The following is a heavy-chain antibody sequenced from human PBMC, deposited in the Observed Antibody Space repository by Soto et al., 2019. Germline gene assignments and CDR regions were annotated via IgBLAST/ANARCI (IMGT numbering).Heavy chain of an antibody. Sequence: PGGSLSLSCAASGFTVSTNYMSWVRQAPGKGLEWVSVIYSGGSTYYADSVKGRFAISRDNSRNTLYLQMNSLRAEDTAVYYCAREHSSAWFVFDYWGLGTLVTVSS. J-gene: IGHJ4*02. V-gene: IGHV3-53*01. CDR2: IYSGGST. CDR1: GFTVSTNY. CDR3: AREHSSAWFVFDY. D-gene: IGHD6-19*01.